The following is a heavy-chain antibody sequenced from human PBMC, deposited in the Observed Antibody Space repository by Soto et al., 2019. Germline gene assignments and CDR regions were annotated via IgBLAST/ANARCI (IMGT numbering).Heavy chain of an antibody. V-gene: IGHV3-30-3*01. J-gene: IGHJ2*01. CDR3: ARPLWSDDYNWGYFDL. Sequence: QVQLVEPGGGVVQPGRSLRLSCAASGFTFSSYAMHWVRQAPGKGLEWVAVISYDGSNKYYADSVKGRFTISRDNSKNTLYLQMSSLRAEDTAVYYCARPLWSDDYNWGYFDLWGRGTLVTVSS. CDR1: GFTFSSYA. D-gene: IGHD4-4*01. CDR2: ISYDGSNK.